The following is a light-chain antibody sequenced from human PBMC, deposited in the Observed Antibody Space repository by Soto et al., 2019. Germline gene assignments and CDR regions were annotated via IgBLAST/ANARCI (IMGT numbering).Light chain of an antibody. CDR1: SSGVGGYNY. CDR2: DVS. Sequence: QSVLTQPRSASGSPGQSITISCTGTSSGVGGYNYVSWYQQHPAKAPKLIIFDVSKRPSGVPNRFSGSKSGNTASLTISGLRAEDEADYYCCSYVGRNTYVFGTGTKVTVL. J-gene: IGLJ1*01. V-gene: IGLV2-11*01. CDR3: CSYVGRNTYV.